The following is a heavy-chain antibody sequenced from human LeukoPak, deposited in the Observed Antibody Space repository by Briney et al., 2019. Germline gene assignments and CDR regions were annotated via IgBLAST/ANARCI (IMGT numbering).Heavy chain of an antibody. Sequence: GGSLRLSCAASGFSFSNYAMYWVRQSPGKGLEWVSHTTHSGITTHYADSVKGRFTISRDNSKSTLYLQMNSLRAEDTAVYYCAKPVTGSIFDYWGRGTLVTVSS. D-gene: IGHD6-19*01. V-gene: IGHV3-23*01. CDR1: GFSFSNYA. CDR3: AKPVTGSIFDY. CDR2: TTHSGITT. J-gene: IGHJ4*02.